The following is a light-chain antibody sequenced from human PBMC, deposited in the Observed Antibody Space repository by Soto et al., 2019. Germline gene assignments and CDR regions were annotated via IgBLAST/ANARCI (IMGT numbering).Light chain of an antibody. CDR1: QSVSRNY. CDR3: QQYGSSRT. CDR2: GAS. V-gene: IGKV3-20*01. Sequence: EIVLTQSPGTLSLSPGERATLSCRASQSVSRNYLAWYQQKPGQAPRVLMYGASNRATGIPDRFRGSGSGTDFSLIISRLEPEDFAVYYCQQYGSSRTFGQGTKVELK. J-gene: IGKJ1*01.